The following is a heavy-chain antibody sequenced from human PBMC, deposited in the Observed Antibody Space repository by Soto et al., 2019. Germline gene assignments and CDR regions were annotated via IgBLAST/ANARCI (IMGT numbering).Heavy chain of an antibody. CDR2: IYYSGST. V-gene: IGHV4-39*01. J-gene: IGHJ5*02. Sequence: PSETLSLTCTVSGGSISSSSYYWGWIRQPPGKGLEWIGSIYYSGSTYYNPSLKSRVTISVDTSKNQFSLKLSSVTAADKAVYYCARKIYDSSGYYSQKNWFDPWGQGTLVTVSS. D-gene: IGHD3-22*01. CDR3: ARKIYDSSGYYSQKNWFDP. CDR1: GGSISSSSYY.